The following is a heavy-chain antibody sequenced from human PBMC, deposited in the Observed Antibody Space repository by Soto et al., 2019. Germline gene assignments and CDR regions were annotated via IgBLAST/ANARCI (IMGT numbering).Heavy chain of an antibody. CDR1: GYTFTIYY. CDR2: INTSGGSP. V-gene: IGHV1-46*01. J-gene: IGHJ6*02. CDR3: ARGGRHSDYYYYYGMDV. Sequence: ASVKVSCKAFGYTFTIYYINWVRQAPGQGLEWMGVINTSGGSPTYAQKFQDRVTMTRDTSTSTVYMELSSLRSEDTAVYYCARGGRHSDYYYYYGMDVWGQGTTVTVSS. D-gene: IGHD6-25*01.